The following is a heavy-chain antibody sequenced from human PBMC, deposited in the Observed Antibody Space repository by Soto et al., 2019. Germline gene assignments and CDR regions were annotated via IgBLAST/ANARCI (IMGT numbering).Heavy chain of an antibody. D-gene: IGHD5-12*01. Sequence: PGGSLRLSCAASGFTFSSYAMSWVRQAPGKGLEWVSAISGDGVGTSYADSVKGQFTLSRDNSKNTLYLQMHSLRAEDTAVYYCAILSGPFDYWGQGTLVTVSS. V-gene: IGHV3-23*01. CDR3: AILSGPFDY. CDR1: GFTFSSYA. CDR2: ISGDGVGT. J-gene: IGHJ4*02.